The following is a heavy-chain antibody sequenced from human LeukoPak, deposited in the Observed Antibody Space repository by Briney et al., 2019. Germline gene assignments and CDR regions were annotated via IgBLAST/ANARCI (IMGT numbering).Heavy chain of an antibody. CDR1: GGTFSSYA. V-gene: IGHV1-69*04. D-gene: IGHD3-10*01. CDR2: IIPILGIA. J-gene: IGHJ6*02. CDR3: ARDLLGGYYGSGSRPQGYGMDV. Sequence: ASVKVSCKASGGTFSSYAISRVRHAPGQGLEWMGRIIPILGIANYAQKFQGRVTITADKSTSTAYMELSSLRSEDTAVYYCARDLLGGYYGSGSRPQGYGMDVWGQGTTVTVSS.